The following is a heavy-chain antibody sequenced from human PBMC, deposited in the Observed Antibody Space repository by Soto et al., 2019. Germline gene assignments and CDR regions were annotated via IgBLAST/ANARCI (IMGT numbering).Heavy chain of an antibody. Sequence: SETLSLTCTVSGGSVSSGSYYWSWIRQPPGKGLEWIGYIYYSGGTNYNPSLKSRVTISVDTSKNQFSLKLSSVTAADTAVYYCARDGPIIVGATGAFDIWGQGTMVTVSS. CDR1: GGSVSSGSYY. V-gene: IGHV4-61*01. CDR3: ARDGPIIVGATGAFDI. CDR2: IYYSGGT. D-gene: IGHD1-26*01. J-gene: IGHJ3*02.